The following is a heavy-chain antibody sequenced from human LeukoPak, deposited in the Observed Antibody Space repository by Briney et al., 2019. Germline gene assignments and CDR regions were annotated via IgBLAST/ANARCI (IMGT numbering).Heavy chain of an antibody. J-gene: IGHJ4*02. CDR2: INPSGGST. D-gene: IGHD3-10*01. CDR3: ARDQDYYGSGSYYKIDY. V-gene: IGHV1-46*01. CDR1: GYTFTSYY. Sequence: ASVKVSCKASGYTFTSYYMHWVRQAPGQGLEWMGIINPSGGSTSYAQKFQGRVTMTRDMSTSTVYMELSSLRSEDTAVYYCARDQDYYGSGSYYKIDYWGQGTLVTVSS.